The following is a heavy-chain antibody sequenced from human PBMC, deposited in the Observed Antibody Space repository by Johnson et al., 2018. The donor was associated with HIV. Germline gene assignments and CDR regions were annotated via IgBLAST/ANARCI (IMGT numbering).Heavy chain of an antibody. CDR2: NSSTGSTI. D-gene: IGHD6-25*01. J-gene: IGHJ3*02. Sequence: QMLLVESGGGVVRPGGSLRLSCAASGFTFSDYYMSWIRQAPGKGLESVSYNSSTGSTICYANLVNGGFTLSRDESKNTLSLEMDSLRPEDTAVYYCAKVWGEIAATGDAFDIWSQGTMVTVSS. CDR1: GFTFSDYY. V-gene: IGHV3-11*04. CDR3: AKVWGEIAATGDAFDI.